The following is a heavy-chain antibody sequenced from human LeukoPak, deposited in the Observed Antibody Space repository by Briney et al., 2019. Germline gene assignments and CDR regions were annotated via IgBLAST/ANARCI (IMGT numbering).Heavy chain of an antibody. D-gene: IGHD4-17*01. V-gene: IGHV3-64*04. J-gene: IGHJ4*02. Sequence: GGSLRLSCSASGFTFSSYAMHWVRQAPGKGLEYVSAISSNGGSTYYADSVKGRFTISRDNSKNTLYLQMNSLRAEDTAVYYCARDQKNGDSYTLDYWGQGTLVTVSS. CDR3: ARDQKNGDSYTLDY. CDR2: ISSNGGST. CDR1: GFTFSSYA.